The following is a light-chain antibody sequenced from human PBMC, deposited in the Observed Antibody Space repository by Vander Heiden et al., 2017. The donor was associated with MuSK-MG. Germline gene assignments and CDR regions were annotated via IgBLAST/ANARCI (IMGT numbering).Light chain of an antibody. V-gene: IGKV1-33*01. Sequence: DIQMTQSPSSLSASVGDRVTITCQASQDISNYLNWYQQKPGKAPKLLIYDASNLETGVPSRFSGSGSGTDFTFTISSLQPEDIATYYCQQYDNRPPFTFGGGTKVEIK. CDR1: QDISNY. J-gene: IGKJ4*01. CDR3: QQYDNRPPFT. CDR2: DAS.